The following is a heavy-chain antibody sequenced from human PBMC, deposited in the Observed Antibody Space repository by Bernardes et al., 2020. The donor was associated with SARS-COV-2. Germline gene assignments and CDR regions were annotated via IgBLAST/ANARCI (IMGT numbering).Heavy chain of an antibody. CDR2: ISRTGLTT. CDR1: GFSFSSFA. CDR3: AKEGYDWGDAFDI. D-gene: IGHD1-20*01. Sequence: GGSLRLCCAASGFSFSSFAVSWVRQAPGKGLEWVSAISRTGLTTYYAGSVEGRFTISRDNSKNTLYLQMNSLRADDTAVYYCAKEGYDWGDAFDIWGQGTMVTVSS. V-gene: IGHV3-23*01. J-gene: IGHJ3*02.